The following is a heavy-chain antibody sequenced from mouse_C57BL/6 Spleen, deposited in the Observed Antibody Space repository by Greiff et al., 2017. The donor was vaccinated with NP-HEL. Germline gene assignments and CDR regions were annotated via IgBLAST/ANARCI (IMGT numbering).Heavy chain of an antibody. CDR1: GFSFNTYA. V-gene: IGHV10-1*01. J-gene: IGHJ1*03. CDR3: VRHHHWYFDV. CDR2: IRSKSNNYAT. Sequence: EVKVVESGGGLVQPKGSLKLSCAASGFSFNTYAMNWVRQAPGKGLEWVARIRSKSNNYATYYADSVKDRFTISRDDSESMLYLQMNNLKTEDTAMYYCVRHHHWYFDVWGTGTTVTVSS.